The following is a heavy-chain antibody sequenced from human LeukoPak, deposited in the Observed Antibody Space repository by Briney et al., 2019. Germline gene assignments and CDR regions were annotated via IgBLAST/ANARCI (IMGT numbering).Heavy chain of an antibody. D-gene: IGHD3-22*01. CDR3: ARPITMIVVVDSSLASDI. J-gene: IGHJ3*02. Sequence: PGESLKISCKGSGYSFTSYWIGWVRQMPGKGLEWMGIIYPGDSDTRYSPSFQGQVTISADKSISTAYLQWSSLKASDTAMYYCARPITMIVVVDSSLASDIWGQGTMVTVSS. CDR1: GYSFTSYW. CDR2: IYPGDSDT. V-gene: IGHV5-51*01.